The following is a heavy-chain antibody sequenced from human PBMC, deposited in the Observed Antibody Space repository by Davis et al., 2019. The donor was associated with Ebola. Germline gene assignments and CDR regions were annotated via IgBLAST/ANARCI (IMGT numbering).Heavy chain of an antibody. CDR3: ARYKWFRELGYYYGMDV. D-gene: IGHD3-10*01. J-gene: IGHJ6*02. V-gene: IGHV1-3*01. CDR1: GYTFTSYA. CDR2: INAGNGNT. Sequence: AASVKVSCKASGYTFTSYAMHWVRQAPGQRLEWMGWINAGNGNTKYSQKFQGRVTITRDTSASTAYMELSSLRSEDTAVYYCARYKWFRELGYYYGMDVWGQGTTVTVSS.